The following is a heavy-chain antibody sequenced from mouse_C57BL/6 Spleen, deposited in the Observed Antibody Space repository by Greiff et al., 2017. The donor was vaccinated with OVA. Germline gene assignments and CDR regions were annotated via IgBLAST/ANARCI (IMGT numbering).Heavy chain of an antibody. V-gene: IGHV1-55*01. Sequence: QVQLQQPGAELVKPGASVKMSCKASGYTFTSYWITWVKQRPGQGLEWIGDIYPGSGSTNYNETFKSKAKLTVDTSSSTASMQHSSLTSEDSAVYDCARVTTVVANYVDYWGQGTTLTVSS. D-gene: IGHD1-1*01. CDR1: GYTFTSYW. CDR3: ARVTTVVANYVDY. J-gene: IGHJ2*01. CDR2: IYPGSGST.